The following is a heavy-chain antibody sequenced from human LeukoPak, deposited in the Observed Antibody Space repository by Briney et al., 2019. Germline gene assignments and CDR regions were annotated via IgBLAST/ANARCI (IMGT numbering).Heavy chain of an antibody. CDR2: ISAYNGNT. V-gene: IGHV1-18*01. CDR1: GYTFGDYG. CDR3: ARRYDYVWGSYVFDP. D-gene: IGHD3-16*01. J-gene: IGHJ5*02. Sequence: ASVKVSCKASGYTFGDYGVTWVRQAPGQGLEWMGWISAYNGNTNYAQKLQGRVTMTTDTSTSTAYMELRSLRSDDTAVYYCARRYDYVWGSYVFDPWGQGTLVTVSS.